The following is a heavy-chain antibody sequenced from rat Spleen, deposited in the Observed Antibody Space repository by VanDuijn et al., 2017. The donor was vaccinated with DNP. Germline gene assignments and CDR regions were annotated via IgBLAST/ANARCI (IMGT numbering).Heavy chain of an antibody. CDR3: ARPWELGFAY. J-gene: IGHJ3*01. Sequence: EVQLVESGGGLVQPGRSLKLSCAASGFTFSDYDMAWVRQAPTKGLEWVASIRTSGGNTYYRDSVKGRFTVSRDNAKSTLYLQMDSLRSEDTATYYCARPWELGFAYWGQGTLVTVSS. CDR2: IRTSGGNT. V-gene: IGHV5-25*01. D-gene: IGHD5-1*01. CDR1: GFTFSDYD.